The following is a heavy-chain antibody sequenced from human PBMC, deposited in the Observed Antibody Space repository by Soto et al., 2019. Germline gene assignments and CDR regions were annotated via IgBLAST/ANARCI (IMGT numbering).Heavy chain of an antibody. CDR1: GFTFKSFA. V-gene: IGHV3-30*18. J-gene: IGHJ4*02. CDR3: AKDLYSGIYPSYYFHH. D-gene: IGHD1-26*01. CDR2: ISDDGSNQ. Sequence: QVHLVESGGGVVQPGGSLRLSCAASGFTFKSFAMHWVRQAPGKGLEWVAFISDDGSNQYFADSVTGRCTISRDNSENTVSLQIDSVRPGDTAVYYCAKDLYSGIYPSYYFHHWGQGILFNVSS.